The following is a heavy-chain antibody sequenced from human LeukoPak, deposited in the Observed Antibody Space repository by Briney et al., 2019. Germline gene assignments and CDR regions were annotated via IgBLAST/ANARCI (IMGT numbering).Heavy chain of an antibody. Sequence: GESLKISCKGSGYSFTSYWIGWVRQMPGKGLEWMGIIYPGDSDTRYSPSFQGQVTISADKSLSTAYLQWSSLKASDTAMYYCARRYCSSTSCYVGYFDYWGQGTLVTVSS. CDR2: IYPGDSDT. D-gene: IGHD2-2*01. J-gene: IGHJ4*02. CDR1: GYSFTSYW. CDR3: ARRYCSSTSCYVGYFDY. V-gene: IGHV5-51*01.